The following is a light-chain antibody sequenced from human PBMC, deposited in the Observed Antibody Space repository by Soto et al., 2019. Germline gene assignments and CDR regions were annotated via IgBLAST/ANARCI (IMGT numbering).Light chain of an antibody. CDR1: SSDVGGYNY. J-gene: IGLJ2*01. CDR3: DSYAGSNNLGV. Sequence: QSVLTQPPSASGSPGQSVTISCTGTSSDVGGYNYVSWYQQHPGKAPKLMISEVSKRPSGVPDRFSGSKSGNTASLTVSGLQAEDEADYYCDSYAGSNNLGVFGGGTKVTVL. V-gene: IGLV2-8*01. CDR2: EVS.